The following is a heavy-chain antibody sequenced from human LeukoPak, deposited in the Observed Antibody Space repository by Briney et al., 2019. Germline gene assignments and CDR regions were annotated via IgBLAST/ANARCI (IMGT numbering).Heavy chain of an antibody. CDR3: SRAPRPLSYYYGLDV. CDR1: GYTFTSPE. V-gene: IGHV1-8*01. J-gene: IGHJ6*02. CDR2: MNPHSGDT. Sequence: AAVKVSCKASGYTFTSPEIMWVRQATGQGVEWMGWMNPHSGDTGNAQKFQGRGTITRDNSTCTDYMEPSRQKFEDTDDCYVSRAPRPLSYYYGLDVSGQETTVTVFS. D-gene: IGHD2/OR15-2a*01.